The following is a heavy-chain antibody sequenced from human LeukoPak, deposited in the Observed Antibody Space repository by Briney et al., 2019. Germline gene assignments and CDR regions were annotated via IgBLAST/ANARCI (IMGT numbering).Heavy chain of an antibody. V-gene: IGHV4-4*07. J-gene: IGHJ6*03. CDR3: ARGRQGMVRGVIGSETNYYHSNYMDV. D-gene: IGHD3-10*01. Sequence: PSETLSLTCTVSGDSISTYYWSWIRQPAGKGLEWIGRIYTTGSANYNPSLKRRVTISLDTSKNQFSLKLSSVTAADTAVYYCARGRQGMVRGVIGSETNYYHSNYMDVWGKGTTVTISS. CDR2: IYTTGSA. CDR1: GDSISTYY.